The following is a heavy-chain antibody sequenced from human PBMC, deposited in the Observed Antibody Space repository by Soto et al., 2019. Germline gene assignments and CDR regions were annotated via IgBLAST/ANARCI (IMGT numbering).Heavy chain of an antibody. CDR1: GYSFTRYG. CDR3: AKNGQPPYYYYCLDV. CDR2: ISGYNGDT. Sequence: GTSVKVACKASGYSFTRYGISWVRQAPGQRLEWMGWISGYNGDTNYVQNLQGRVTMTIDTSTSTAYMELRSLTSDDTAVYYCAKNGQPPYYYYCLDVWGQGTTVTVSS. D-gene: IGHD2-8*01. V-gene: IGHV1-18*01. J-gene: IGHJ6*02.